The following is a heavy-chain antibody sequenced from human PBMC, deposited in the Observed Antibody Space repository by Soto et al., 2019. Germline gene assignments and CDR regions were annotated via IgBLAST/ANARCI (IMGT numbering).Heavy chain of an antibody. CDR2: IYHSGST. V-gene: IGHV4-30-2*01. D-gene: IGHD2-15*01. J-gene: IGHJ4*02. CDR3: ARAAPRYCRGGSGYPGRDY. CDR1: GDTISTGGYT. Sequence: PSETLSLTCDVSGDTISTGGYTWAWIRQPPGKGLEWIGYIYHSGSTYYNPSLKSRVTISVDTSKNQFSLKLSSVTAADTAVYYCARAAPRYCRGGSGYPGRDYWGQGTLVTVS.